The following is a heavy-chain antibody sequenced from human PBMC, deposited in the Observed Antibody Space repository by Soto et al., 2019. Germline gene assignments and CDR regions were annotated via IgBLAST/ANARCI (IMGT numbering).Heavy chain of an antibody. CDR2: IYYSGST. CDR1: GGSINSGGYY. CDR3: ARQLVDSNGYHGMDV. Sequence: QVQLQESGPGLVKPSQTLSLICTVSGGSINSGGYYWSWIRQHPEKGLEWIGYIYYSGSTYYNPSLRSRLTISLDTSKNQFSLKLTSVTAADTAVYYCARQLVDSNGYHGMDVWGQGTTVTVSS. J-gene: IGHJ6*02. V-gene: IGHV4-31*03. D-gene: IGHD6-13*01.